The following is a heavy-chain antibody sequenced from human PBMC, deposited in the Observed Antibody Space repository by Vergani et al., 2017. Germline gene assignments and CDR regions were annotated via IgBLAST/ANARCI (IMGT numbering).Heavy chain of an antibody. CDR3: ASQCWGGRGYRFDH. CDR1: GTSISGSSDY. D-gene: IGHD3-10*02. CDR2: IFYTWTS. V-gene: IGHV4-39*01. Sequence: QLQLQESGPGLLKPSETLSLTCSVSGTSISGSSDYWGWIRQPPGKGLEWIGSIFYTWTSYYNPSLEGRATIYVDTSTNQFSLKLKSVTAADTAVYYCASQCWGGRGYRFDHWGQGTLVTGSS. J-gene: IGHJ4*02.